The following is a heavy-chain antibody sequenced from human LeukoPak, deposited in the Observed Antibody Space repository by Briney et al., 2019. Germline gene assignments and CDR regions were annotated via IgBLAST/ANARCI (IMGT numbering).Heavy chain of an antibody. Sequence: SQTLSLTCTVSGGPISSGGYYWRWIRQHPGKGLEWIGYIYYSGSTYYNPSLKSRVTISVDTSKNQFSLKLSSVTAADTAVYYCARDNYGDYSFDYWGQGTLVTVSS. CDR3: ARDNYGDYSFDY. J-gene: IGHJ4*02. D-gene: IGHD4-17*01. CDR1: GGPISSGGYY. CDR2: IYYSGST. V-gene: IGHV4-31*03.